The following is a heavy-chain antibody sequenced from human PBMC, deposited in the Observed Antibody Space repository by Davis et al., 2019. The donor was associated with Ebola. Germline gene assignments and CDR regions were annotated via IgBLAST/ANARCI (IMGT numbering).Heavy chain of an antibody. CDR1: GYTFTSYY. CDR2: INPSGGST. V-gene: IGHV1-46*01. D-gene: IGHD6-19*01. CDR3: ARDSAKVAVPDPFDY. Sequence: ASVKVSCKASGYTFTSYYMHWVRQAPGQGLEWMGIINPSGGSTSYAQKFQGRVTMTRDTSTSTVYMELSSLRSEDTAVYYCARDSAKVAVPDPFDYWGQGTLVTVSS. J-gene: IGHJ4*02.